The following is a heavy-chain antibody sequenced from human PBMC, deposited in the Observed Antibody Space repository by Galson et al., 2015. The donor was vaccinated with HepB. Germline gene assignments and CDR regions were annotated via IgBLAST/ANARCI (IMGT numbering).Heavy chain of an antibody. D-gene: IGHD4-17*01. J-gene: IGHJ4*02. CDR1: GYTFTSYG. V-gene: IGHV1-18*04. CDR2: ISAYNGNT. Sequence: SVKVSCKASGYTFTSYGISWVRKAPGQGLEWMRWISAYNGNTNYAQKLQGRVTMTTDTSTSTAYMELRSLRSDDTAVYYCARDPQMTTVTYNDPGDYWGQGTLVTVSS. CDR3: ARDPQMTTVTYNDPGDY.